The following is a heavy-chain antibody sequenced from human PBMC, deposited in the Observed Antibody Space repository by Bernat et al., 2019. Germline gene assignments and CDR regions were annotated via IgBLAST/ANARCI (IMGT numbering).Heavy chain of an antibody. Sequence: EVQLVESGGELVKPGGSLTLSCAASGFSFSTYEMTWVRQAPGKGLEWVSYISGSGTNIYYADSVKGRFTISRDNAKNSLYLQMNSLRAEDTAVYDCECAAMEDSNYGYYFDYWGQGILVTVSS. CDR2: ISGSGTNI. CDR3: ECAAMEDSNYGYYFDY. V-gene: IGHV3-48*03. J-gene: IGHJ4*02. D-gene: IGHD4-4*01. CDR1: GFSFSTYE.